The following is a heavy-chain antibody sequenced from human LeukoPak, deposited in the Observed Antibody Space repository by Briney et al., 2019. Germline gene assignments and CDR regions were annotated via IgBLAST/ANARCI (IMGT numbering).Heavy chain of an antibody. CDR3: AKDAGTGYSGYDFDYFDY. V-gene: IGHV3-9*01. CDR1: GFTFDDYA. D-gene: IGHD5-12*01. Sequence: PGGSLRLSCAASGFTFDDYAMSWVRQAPGKGLEWVSGISWNSGSIGYADSVKGRFTISRDNAKNSLYLQMNSLRAEDTAVYYCAKDAGTGYSGYDFDYFDYWGQGTLVTVSS. CDR2: ISWNSGSI. J-gene: IGHJ4*02.